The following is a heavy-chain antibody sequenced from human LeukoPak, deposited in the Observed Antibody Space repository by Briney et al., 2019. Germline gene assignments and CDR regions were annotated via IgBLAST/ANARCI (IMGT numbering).Heavy chain of an antibody. CDR1: GFTLSKYW. CDR3: ARDFGDSSGWYNDY. CDR2: IKEDGSKE. D-gene: IGHD6-19*01. V-gene: IGHV3-7*01. Sequence: GGSLRLXCAASGFTLSKYWMSWVRQAPGKGLEWLADIKEDGSKEYFVDSVKGRFTISRDNTKNSVYLQMNSLRAEDTAVYYCARDFGDSSGWYNDYWGQGTLVIVSS. J-gene: IGHJ4*02.